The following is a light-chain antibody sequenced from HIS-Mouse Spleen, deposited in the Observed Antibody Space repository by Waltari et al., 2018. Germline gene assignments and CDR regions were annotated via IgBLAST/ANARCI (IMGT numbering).Light chain of an antibody. CDR1: SSDVGGYNY. V-gene: IGLV2-8*01. CDR3: SSYAGSKDV. J-gene: IGLJ1*01. Sequence: QSALTQPPSASGSPGQSVTISCTGTSSDVGGYNYVSWYQQHTGKAPKLMIYEVSKRPSGVPDRFSGSKSGNTASLTVSGLQAEDEADYYCSSYAGSKDVFGTGTKVTVL. CDR2: EVS.